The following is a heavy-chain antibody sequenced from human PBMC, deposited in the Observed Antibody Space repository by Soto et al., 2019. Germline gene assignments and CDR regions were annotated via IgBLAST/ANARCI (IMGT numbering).Heavy chain of an antibody. V-gene: IGHV1-18*01. D-gene: IGHD6-13*01. Sequence: SLKVSCKASGYTFTIYGISWVRQAPRQGLEWMGWISAYNGNTNYAQKLQGRVTMTTDTSTSTAYMELRSLRSDDTAVYYCARGDSSSWRYDAFDIWGQGKMVTVSS. CDR1: GYTFTIYG. CDR2: ISAYNGNT. J-gene: IGHJ3*02. CDR3: ARGDSSSWRYDAFDI.